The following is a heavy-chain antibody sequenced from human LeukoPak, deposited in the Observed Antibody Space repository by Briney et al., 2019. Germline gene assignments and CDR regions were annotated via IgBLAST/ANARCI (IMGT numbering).Heavy chain of an antibody. Sequence: QSGGSLGLSGAALGFLFGGNGMHWVGKAPGRGLVWVSRINEDGSTTNYADSVKGRSTIFRDNAKNTLYLQMNSLRAEDTAVYYCVRDLGRRSGHWGQGTLVTVSS. J-gene: IGHJ4*02. D-gene: IGHD3-16*01. CDR1: GFLFGGNG. CDR3: VRDLGRRSGH. V-gene: IGHV3-74*01. CDR2: INEDGSTT.